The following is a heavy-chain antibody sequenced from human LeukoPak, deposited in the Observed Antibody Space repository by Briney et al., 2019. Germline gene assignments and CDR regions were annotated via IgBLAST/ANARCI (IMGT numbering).Heavy chain of an antibody. V-gene: IGHV3-33*01. D-gene: IGHD1-26*01. J-gene: IGHJ4*02. CDR1: GFTFSSYG. CDR2: IWYDGSNK. Sequence: PGGSLRLSCAASGFTFSSYGMHWVRQAPGKGLEWVAVIWYDGSNKYYADSVKGRFTISRDNSKNTPYLQMNSLRAEDTAVYYCARDGLRGSYYFDYWGQGTLVTVSS. CDR3: ARDGLRGSYYFDY.